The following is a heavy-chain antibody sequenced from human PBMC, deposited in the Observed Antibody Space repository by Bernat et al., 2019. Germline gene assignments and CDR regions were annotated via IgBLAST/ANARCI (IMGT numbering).Heavy chain of an antibody. Sequence: EVQLVESGGGLIQPGGSLRLSCAASGFTVSSNYLTWVRQAPGKGLEWVSLIYSDDSTYYADSVKGRFTISRDNSKNTLYLQMNSLRADDTAVYYCAKAGAVTSYYLDSWGQGTLDTVSS. CDR2: IYSDDST. V-gene: IGHV3-53*01. D-gene: IGHD4-17*01. CDR3: AKAGAVTSYYLDS. J-gene: IGHJ4*02. CDR1: GFTVSSNY.